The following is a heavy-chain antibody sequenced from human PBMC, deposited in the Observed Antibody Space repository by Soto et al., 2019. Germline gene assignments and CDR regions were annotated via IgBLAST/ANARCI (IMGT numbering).Heavy chain of an antibody. D-gene: IGHD4-17*01. CDR1: GFTFSSYG. J-gene: IGHJ6*02. CDR3: ARETTTGYYYYYGMDV. V-gene: IGHV3-33*01. CDR2: IWYDGSNK. Sequence: GGSLRLSCAASGFTFSSYGMHWVRQAPGKGLEWVAVIWYDGSNKYYADSVKGRFTISRDNSKNTLYLQMNSLRAEDTAVYYCARETTTGYYYYYGMDVWGQGTTVTVSS.